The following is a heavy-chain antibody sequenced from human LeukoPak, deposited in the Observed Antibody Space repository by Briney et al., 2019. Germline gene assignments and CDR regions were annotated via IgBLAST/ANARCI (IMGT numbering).Heavy chain of an antibody. CDR3: ARHTYARPLDF. D-gene: IGHD6-6*01. CDR1: GGSISGPY. Sequence: KSSETLSLTCTVSGGSISGPYWSWIRQPPGKGLEWIAYVYYSGDTNYNPSLKSRAAISLDTSKNQFSLTVTSVTAADTAIYYCARHTYARPLDFWGQGTLVTVSS. V-gene: IGHV4-59*08. CDR2: VYYSGDT. J-gene: IGHJ4*02.